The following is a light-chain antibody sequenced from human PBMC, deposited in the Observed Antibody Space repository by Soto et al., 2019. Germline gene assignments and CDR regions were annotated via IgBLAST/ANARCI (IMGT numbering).Light chain of an antibody. CDR2: AAS. CDR3: QQYENLPT. Sequence: DIEMTQSPSSLSASVGDRVTITCRASQNIITYLNWYQQKPGQAPKFLIYAASSLQSGVPSRFRGSGSGTDFTFTISRLQPEDIATYYCQQYENLPTFGQGTRLEIK. V-gene: IGKV1-33*01. J-gene: IGKJ5*01. CDR1: QNIITY.